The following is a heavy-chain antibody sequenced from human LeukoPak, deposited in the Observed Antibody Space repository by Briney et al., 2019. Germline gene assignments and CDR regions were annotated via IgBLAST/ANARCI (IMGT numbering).Heavy chain of an antibody. Sequence: SETLSLTCTVSGGSISTYHWSWIRQPPGKGLEWIGNIYYSGSTNYNPSLKSRVTISVDTSKNQFSLKLSSVTAADTAVYYCAVHLETAMVKWDHWGQGSLVTVSS. CDR1: GGSISTYH. J-gene: IGHJ4*02. CDR3: AVHLETAMVKWDH. CDR2: IYYSGST. V-gene: IGHV4-59*08. D-gene: IGHD5-18*01.